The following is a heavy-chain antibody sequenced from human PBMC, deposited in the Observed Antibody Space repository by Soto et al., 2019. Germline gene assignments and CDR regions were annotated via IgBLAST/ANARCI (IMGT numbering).Heavy chain of an antibody. CDR3: AKDSAQSVVGYFDY. J-gene: IGHJ4*02. CDR2: ISGGGDTA. CDR1: GFTFSGHA. V-gene: IGHV3-23*01. D-gene: IGHD2-15*01. Sequence: PGGSLRLSCAASGFTFSGHAMTWVRQAPGKGLEWVSGISGGGDTAYYADSVRARFTISRDNSRNTLYLQMNSLRAEDTAVYYCAKDSAQSVVGYFDYWGQGTLVTVSS.